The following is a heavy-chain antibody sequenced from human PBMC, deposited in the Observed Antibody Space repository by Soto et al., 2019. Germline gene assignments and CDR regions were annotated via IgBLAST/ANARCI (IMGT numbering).Heavy chain of an antibody. CDR1: GGSISSSSYY. J-gene: IGHJ6*02. D-gene: IGHD3-9*01. V-gene: IGHV4-39*01. Sequence: SETLSLTCTVSGGSISSSSYYWGWIRQPPGKGLEWIGSIYYSGSTYYNPSLKSRVTISVDTSKNQFSLKLSSVTAADTAVYYCTRYYDILTGYGLGYYYYYGMDVWGQGTTVTVSS. CDR3: TRYYDILTGYGLGYYYYYGMDV. CDR2: IYYSGST.